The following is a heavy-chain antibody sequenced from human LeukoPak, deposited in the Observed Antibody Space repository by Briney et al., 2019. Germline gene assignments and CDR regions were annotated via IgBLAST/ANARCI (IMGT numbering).Heavy chain of an antibody. CDR2: IYYCGST. CDR3: ARQVRLTTSFVY. D-gene: IGHD4-17*01. V-gene: IGHV4-59*08. J-gene: IGHJ4*02. Sequence: PSETLSLTCTVSGGSISSYYWSWIRQPPGKGLEWIGYIYYCGSTNYNPSLTSRVTISVDTSKNQFSLKLSSVTAADTAVYYCARQVRLTTSFVYRGERDLVTVSS. CDR1: GGSISSYY.